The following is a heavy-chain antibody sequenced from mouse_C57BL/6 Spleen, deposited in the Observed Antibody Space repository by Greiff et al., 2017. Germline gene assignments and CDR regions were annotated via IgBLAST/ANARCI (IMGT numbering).Heavy chain of an antibody. Sequence: EVQRVESGEGLVKPGGSLKLSCAASGFTFSSYAMSWVRQTPEKRLEWVAYISSGGEYIYYADTVKGRFTISRDNARNTLYLQMSSLKSEDTAMYYCTGGSSHAWFAYWGQGTLVTVSA. D-gene: IGHD1-1*01. V-gene: IGHV5-9-1*02. CDR1: GFTFSSYA. CDR2: ISSGGEYI. CDR3: TGGSSHAWFAY. J-gene: IGHJ3*01.